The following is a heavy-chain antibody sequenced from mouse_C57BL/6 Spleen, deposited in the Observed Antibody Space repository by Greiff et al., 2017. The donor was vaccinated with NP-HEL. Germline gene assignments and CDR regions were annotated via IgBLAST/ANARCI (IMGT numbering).Heavy chain of an antibody. J-gene: IGHJ4*01. D-gene: IGHD1-1*01. CDR2: IDPANGNT. CDR1: GFNIKNTY. Sequence: EVKLQESVAELVRPGASVKLSCTASGFNIKNTYMHWVKQRPEQGLEWIGRIDPANGNTKYAPKFQGKATITADTSSNTAYLQLSSLTSEDTAIYYCARGYYGSRYYYAMDYWGQGTSVTVSS. V-gene: IGHV14-3*01. CDR3: ARGYYGSRYYYAMDY.